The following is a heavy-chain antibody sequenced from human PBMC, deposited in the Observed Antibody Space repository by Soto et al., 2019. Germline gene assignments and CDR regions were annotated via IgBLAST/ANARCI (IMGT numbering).Heavy chain of an antibody. V-gene: IGHV3-74*01. CDR1: GFTFSRYW. Sequence: EVQLVESGGGLVQPGGSLRLSCAASGFTFSRYWMHWVRQAPGKGLVWVSRINSDGSSTSYADSVKGRFTISRDNAKNTLYLQMNSLRAEDTAVYYCARDHRPLGYDSSGFDYWGQGTLVTVSS. J-gene: IGHJ4*02. CDR3: ARDHRPLGYDSSGFDY. D-gene: IGHD3-22*01. CDR2: INSDGSST.